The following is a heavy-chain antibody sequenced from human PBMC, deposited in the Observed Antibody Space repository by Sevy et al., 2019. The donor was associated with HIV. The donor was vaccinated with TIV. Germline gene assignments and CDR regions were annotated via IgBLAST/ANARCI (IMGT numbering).Heavy chain of an antibody. CDR2: IRFDGTIQ. CDR1: GFTFSTYG. J-gene: IGHJ6*02. V-gene: IGHV3-30*02. Sequence: GESLKISCAASGFTFSTYGMHWVRQAPGKGLEWVAFIRFDGTIQYYKNSVKGRLTISRDNSKNTLYLQMNSLRAEDTAVYFCAKVLHIVVVPAAIDYYYGMDVWGQGTTVTVSS. CDR3: AKVLHIVVVPAAIDYYYGMDV. D-gene: IGHD2-2*01.